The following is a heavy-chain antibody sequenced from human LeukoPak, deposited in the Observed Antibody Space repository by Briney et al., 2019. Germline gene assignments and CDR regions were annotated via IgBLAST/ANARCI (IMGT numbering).Heavy chain of an antibody. CDR1: GFTFSSYE. V-gene: IGHV3-48*03. CDR3: ARVLGEFDLQDVYSYYHMDV. CDR2: ISSSGSTI. J-gene: IGHJ6*03. Sequence: GGSLRLSCAASGFTFSSYEMNWVRQAPGKGLEWVSYISSSGSTIYYADSVKGRFTISRDNAKNSLYLQMNSLRAEDTGVYYCARVLGEFDLQDVYSYYHMDVWGKGTTVTVSS. D-gene: IGHD3-16*01.